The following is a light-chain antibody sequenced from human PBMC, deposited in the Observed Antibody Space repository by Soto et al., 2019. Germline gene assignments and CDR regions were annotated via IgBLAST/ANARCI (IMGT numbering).Light chain of an antibody. J-gene: IGLJ2*01. CDR3: NSYTSTFTWV. V-gene: IGLV2-14*01. CDR1: SSDVGGHNF. CDR2: EVT. Sequence: QSALTQPASVSGSPGQSITISCTGTSSDVGGHNFVSWYQHHPGKAPKLMIYEVTNRPSGVSDRFSGSKSGNTASLTISGLQAEDEADYYCNSYTSTFTWVFGGGTTLTVL.